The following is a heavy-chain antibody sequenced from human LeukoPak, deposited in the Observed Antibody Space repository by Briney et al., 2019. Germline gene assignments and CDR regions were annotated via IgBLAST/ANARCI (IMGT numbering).Heavy chain of an antibody. D-gene: IGHD6-13*01. J-gene: IGHJ4*02. V-gene: IGHV1-2*02. CDR1: GYTFTGYY. CDR2: INPNSGGT. CDR3: ARSFLRGLAAAGTVDY. Sequence: ASVTVSCKASGYTFTGYYMHWVRQAPGQGLEWMGWINPNSGGTNYAQKFQGRVTMTRDTSISTAYMELSRLRSDDTAVYYCARSFLRGLAAAGTVDYWGQGTLVTVSS.